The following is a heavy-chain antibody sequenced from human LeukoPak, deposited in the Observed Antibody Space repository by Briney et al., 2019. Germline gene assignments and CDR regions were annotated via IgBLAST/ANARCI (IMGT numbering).Heavy chain of an antibody. V-gene: IGHV5-51*01. CDR2: IYPGDSHT. CDR1: GYTFGNYW. J-gene: IGHJ5*02. CDR3: ARLYTRLTRSIWGRFDH. D-gene: IGHD3-16*01. Sequence: GESLRISCRGSGYTFGNYWIAWVRQMPGKGLEWMGIIYPGDSHTRYSPAFQDQVTLSADKSISTAYLQWSSLQASDTGIYYCARLYTRLTRSIWGRFDHWGQGTLLTVSS.